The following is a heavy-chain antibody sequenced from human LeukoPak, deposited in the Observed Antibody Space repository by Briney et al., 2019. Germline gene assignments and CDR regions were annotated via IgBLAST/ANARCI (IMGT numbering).Heavy chain of an antibody. CDR1: GGTFSSYA. J-gene: IGHJ6*04. CDR3: ARNAVPDRPFSGMDV. D-gene: IGHD2-2*01. Sequence: ASVKVSCKASGGTFSSYAISWVRQAPGQGLEWMGGIIPIFGTANYAQKFQGRVTITADKSTSTAYMELSSLRSEDTAVYYCARNAVPDRPFSGMDVWGKGTTVTVSS. CDR2: IIPIFGTA. V-gene: IGHV1-69*06.